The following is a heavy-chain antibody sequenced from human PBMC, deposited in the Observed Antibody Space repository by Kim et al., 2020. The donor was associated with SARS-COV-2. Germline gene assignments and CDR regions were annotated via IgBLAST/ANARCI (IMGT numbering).Heavy chain of an antibody. CDR3: ARRGTSWYSQIDY. Sequence: AGSVKGHFTISRDNAGNSLYLQMTTLRAEDTAVYYCARRGTSWYSQIDYWGQGTLVTVSS. V-gene: IGHV3-21*04. D-gene: IGHD6-13*01. J-gene: IGHJ4*02.